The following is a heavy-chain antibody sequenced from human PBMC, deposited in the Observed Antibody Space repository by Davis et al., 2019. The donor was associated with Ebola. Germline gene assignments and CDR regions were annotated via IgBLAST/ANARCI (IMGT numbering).Heavy chain of an antibody. Sequence: PAGSLTLFCAASGFTFSTYCMNWVRQAPGRGLEWFSSISSSSSYIYYADSVKGRFTISRDNAKNSLYLQMNILRAEDTAVYYCARGVRFRSGYWDYYYGMDVWGKGTTVTVSS. CDR1: GFTFSTYC. CDR2: ISSSSSYI. V-gene: IGHV3-21*01. J-gene: IGHJ6*04. D-gene: IGHD3-22*01. CDR3: ARGVRFRSGYWDYYYGMDV.